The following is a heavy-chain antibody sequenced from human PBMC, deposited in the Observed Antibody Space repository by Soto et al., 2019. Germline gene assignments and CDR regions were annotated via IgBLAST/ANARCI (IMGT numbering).Heavy chain of an antibody. CDR3: ARGDMVRGVIGDS. CDR2: ISHDGSNK. CDR1: GFTFSSYA. J-gene: IGHJ4*02. V-gene: IGHV3-30-3*01. D-gene: IGHD3-10*01. Sequence: QVQLVESGGGVVQPGRSLRLSCAASGFTFSSYAMYWVRQAPGKGLEWVAVISHDGSNKNYADSVKGRFTISRDNSKNSLDVQMNSLRAEDTAVYYCARGDMVRGVIGDSWGQGTLVTVSS.